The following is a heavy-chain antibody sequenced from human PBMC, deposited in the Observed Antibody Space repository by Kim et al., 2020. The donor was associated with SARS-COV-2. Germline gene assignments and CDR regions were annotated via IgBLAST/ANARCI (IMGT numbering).Heavy chain of an antibody. J-gene: IGHJ3*02. CDR2: TP. D-gene: IGHD3-16*01. V-gene: IGHV1-69*01. Sequence: TPTSAQKFQGRVTITADESTSTAYMGLSSLRSEDTAVYYCARDRLGAFDIWGQGTMVTVSS. CDR3: ARDRLGAFDI.